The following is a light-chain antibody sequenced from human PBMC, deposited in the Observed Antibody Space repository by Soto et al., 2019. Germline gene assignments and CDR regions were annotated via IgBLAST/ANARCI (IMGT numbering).Light chain of an antibody. CDR1: HTICDY. CDR3: QQSYNTRA. V-gene: IGKV1-39*01. J-gene: IGKJ2*01. Sequence: IQMTQTQSSLSASVRARVTITFRPGHTICDYFNWYEERAGKGPKGMIYTANSLQHGASSMFSGSGSRTEFTLTISSLQPDDSATYYCQQSYNTRAFGQGTKVDIK. CDR2: TAN.